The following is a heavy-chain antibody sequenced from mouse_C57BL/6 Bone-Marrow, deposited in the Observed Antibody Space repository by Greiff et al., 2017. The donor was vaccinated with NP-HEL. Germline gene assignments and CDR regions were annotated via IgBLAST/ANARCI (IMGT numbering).Heavy chain of an antibody. Sequence: QVQLQQPGAELVMPGASVKLSCKASGYTFTSYWMHWVKQRPGQGLEWIGEIDPSDSGTNYNQKFKGKSTLTVDKSSSTAYMQLSSLTSEDSAVYYCERHGSGCFYAMEDWGKGTTVT. V-gene: IGHV1-69*01. CDR1: GYTFTSYW. CDR3: ERHGSGCFYAMED. J-gene: IGHJ4*01. D-gene: IGHD1-1*01. CDR2: IDPSDSGT.